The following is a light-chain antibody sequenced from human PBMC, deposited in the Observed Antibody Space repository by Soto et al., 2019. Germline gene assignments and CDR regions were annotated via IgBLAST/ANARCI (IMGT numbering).Light chain of an antibody. CDR2: DDR. CDR1: NIGSKN. J-gene: IGLJ2*01. Sequence: SYELTQPPSVSVAPGQTATITCEGNNIGSKNVHWYQQKPGQAPALVVYDDRGRPSGVPERLSGSNSGNTATLTISRVEAGDEADYYCRVWDSTSDHVVFGGGTKLTVL. V-gene: IGLV3-21*02. CDR3: RVWDSTSDHVV.